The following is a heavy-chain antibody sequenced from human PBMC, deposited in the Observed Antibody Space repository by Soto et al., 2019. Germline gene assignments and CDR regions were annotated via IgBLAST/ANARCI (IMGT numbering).Heavy chain of an antibody. D-gene: IGHD2-15*01. Sequence: QVQLQESGPGLVKASETLSLACTVSGGSISNYYCSWIRQPPGKGLEWIGYIYYSGSPNYNPSPKSRVTISVDPSKNQFSLKLRSVTAADTAVYYCARAGPATLSDYWGQGTLVTVSS. J-gene: IGHJ4*02. V-gene: IGHV4-59*01. CDR1: GGSISNYY. CDR2: IYYSGSP. CDR3: ARAGPATLSDY.